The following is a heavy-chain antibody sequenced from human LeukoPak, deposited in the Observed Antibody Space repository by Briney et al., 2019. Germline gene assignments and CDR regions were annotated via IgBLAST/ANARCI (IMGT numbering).Heavy chain of an antibody. CDR3: ARDSGYGAPYGMDV. D-gene: IGHD4-17*01. Sequence: ASVKLSCTSSGYTFTSNGISWVRQAPGQGLEWMGWISAYNGNTNYAQKLQGRVTMTTDTSTSTAYMELRSLRSDDTAVYYCARDSGYGAPYGMDVWGQGTTVTVS. CDR2: ISAYNGNT. CDR1: GYTFTSNG. J-gene: IGHJ6*02. V-gene: IGHV1-18*01.